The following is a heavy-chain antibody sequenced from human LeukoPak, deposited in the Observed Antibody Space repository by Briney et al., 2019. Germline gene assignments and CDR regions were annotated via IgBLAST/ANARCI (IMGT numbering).Heavy chain of an antibody. CDR1: GGSISSYY. D-gene: IGHD6-13*01. V-gene: IGHV4-59*01. Sequence: SETLSLTCTVSGGSISSYYWSWIRQPPGKGLEWIGYIYYSGSTNYNPSLKSRVTISVETPKNEFSLKLRSVTAADTAVYYCARVTGYRIEDYFDYWGQGTLVTVSS. CDR3: ARVTGYRIEDYFDY. J-gene: IGHJ4*02. CDR2: IYYSGST.